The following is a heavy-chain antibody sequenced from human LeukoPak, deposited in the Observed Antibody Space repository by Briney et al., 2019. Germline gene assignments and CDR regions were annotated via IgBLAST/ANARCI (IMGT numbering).Heavy chain of an antibody. CDR3: VKDALPRGANWFDP. CDR1: GFTFSSYA. V-gene: IGHV3-23*01. Sequence: GGSLRLSCAASGFTFSSYAMSWVRQAPGKGLEWVSAISGDLGNLYYADSVKGRFTISRDNSKNTLYLQMGSLRAEDTAVYYCVKDALPRGANWFDPWGQGTLVIVSS. D-gene: IGHD3-10*01. CDR2: ISGDLGNL. J-gene: IGHJ5*02.